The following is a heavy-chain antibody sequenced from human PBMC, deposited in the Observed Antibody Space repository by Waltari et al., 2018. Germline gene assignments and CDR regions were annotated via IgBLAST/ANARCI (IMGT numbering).Heavy chain of an antibody. CDR3: ARAGYSSSWGGLDY. V-gene: IGHV3-48*03. CDR1: GFTFSTYD. J-gene: IGHJ4*02. D-gene: IGHD6-13*01. Sequence: EVQLVESVGGLVQPGGSLRLSCAASGFTFSTYDMNWFRKAPGKGLEGGSYISRSRRTIYYPDYVKGRFTIARDNAKNSLYLQRNSLRAEDTAVYYCARAGYSSSWGGLDYWGQGTLVTVSS. CDR2: ISRSRRTI.